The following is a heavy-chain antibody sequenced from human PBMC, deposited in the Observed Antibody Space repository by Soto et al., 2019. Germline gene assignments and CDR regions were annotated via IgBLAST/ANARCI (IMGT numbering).Heavy chain of an antibody. CDR1: GFTFSSYW. J-gene: IGHJ6*02. CDR3: ARDIAAAGTIYYYYYGMDV. CDR2: IKQDGSEK. V-gene: IGHV3-7*04. Sequence: EVQLVESGGGLVQPGGSLRLSCAASGFTFSSYWMSWVRQAPGKGLEWVANIKQDGSEKYYVDSVKGRFTISRDNAKNXLXXQMNSLRAEDTAVYYCARDIAAAGTIYYYYYGMDVWGQGTTVTVSS. D-gene: IGHD6-13*01.